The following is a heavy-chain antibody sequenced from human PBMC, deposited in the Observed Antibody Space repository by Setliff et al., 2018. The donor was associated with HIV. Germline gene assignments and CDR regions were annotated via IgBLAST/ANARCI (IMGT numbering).Heavy chain of an antibody. V-gene: IGHV1-69*13. CDR3: ARAYTSGWYLELGLSYFDS. J-gene: IGHJ4*02. CDR1: GGTFSSYA. Sequence: ASVKVSCKASGGTFSSYAISWVRQAPGQGLEWMGGIIPIFGTANYAQKFQGRVTITADESTSTAYMELSSLRSEDTAVYYCARAYTSGWYLELGLSYFDSWGQGTLVTVSS. CDR2: IIPIFGTA. D-gene: IGHD6-19*01.